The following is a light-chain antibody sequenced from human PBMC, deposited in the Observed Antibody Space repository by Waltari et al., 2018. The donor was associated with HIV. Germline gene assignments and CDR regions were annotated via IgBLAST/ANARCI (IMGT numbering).Light chain of an antibody. Sequence: DIQMTQSPSSLSASVGDRVTITCRASQSISSYLNWYQQKPGKAPKLLIYAASSLQSGVPSRFSGSGSGTDFTLTISSLQPEYFATYYCQQSYSTPRTFGQGTKVEIK. J-gene: IGKJ1*01. CDR2: AAS. CDR1: QSISSY. V-gene: IGKV1-39*01. CDR3: QQSYSTPRT.